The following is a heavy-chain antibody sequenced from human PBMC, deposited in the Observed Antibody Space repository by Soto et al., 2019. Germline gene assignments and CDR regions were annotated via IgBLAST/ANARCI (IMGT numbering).Heavy chain of an antibody. J-gene: IGHJ4*02. V-gene: IGHV1-46*03. Sequence: AAVKVSCKSSVYTFTSQNMHWVGQAPGQGLEWMGVINPSIGTTTYAQKFQGRVTMTSDTSTSSVYMEVSSLRSEDTAVYYCISTLGARFDYWGQGTLVTVSS. CDR3: ISTLGARFDY. CDR1: VYTFTSQN. D-gene: IGHD1-26*01. CDR2: INPSIGTT.